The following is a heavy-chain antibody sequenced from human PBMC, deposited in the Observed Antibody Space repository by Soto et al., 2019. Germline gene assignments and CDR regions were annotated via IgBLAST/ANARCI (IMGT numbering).Heavy chain of an antibody. CDR3: AREDIAARPFDY. CDR1: GFTFSSYA. Sequence: PGGSLRLSCAASGFTFSSYAMHWVRQAPGKGLEWVAVISYDGSNKYYADSVKGRFTISRDNSKNTLYLQMNSLRAEDTAVYYCAREDIAARPFDYWGQGTLVTVSS. CDR2: ISYDGSNK. J-gene: IGHJ4*02. V-gene: IGHV3-30-3*01. D-gene: IGHD6-6*01.